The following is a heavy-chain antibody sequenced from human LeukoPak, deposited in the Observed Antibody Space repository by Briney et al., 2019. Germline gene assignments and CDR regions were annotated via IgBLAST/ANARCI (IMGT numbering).Heavy chain of an antibody. V-gene: IGHV3-23*01. Sequence: GGSLRLSCAVSGFTISSYAMSWVRQAPGKGLEWVSGIGINGGSTYYADFVKGRFIISRDNSKNTLYLQMNSLRAEDTALYYCAKRPHGFDVWGQGTKVTVSS. J-gene: IGHJ3*01. CDR3: AKRPHGFDV. CDR2: IGINGGST. CDR1: GFTISSYA.